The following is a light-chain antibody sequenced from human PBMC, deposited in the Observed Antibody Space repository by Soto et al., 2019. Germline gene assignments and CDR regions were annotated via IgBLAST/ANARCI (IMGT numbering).Light chain of an antibody. CDR3: QQSYSTPHT. CDR1: QSISTF. Sequence: DIQMTQSPSSLSASIGDRVTITCRASQSISTFLNWYQQRPGKAPKLLIYAASTLQSGVPSRCSGSGSGTDFTLTINILQPEDFATYYCQQSYSTPHTFGQGTKLEIK. V-gene: IGKV1-39*01. J-gene: IGKJ2*01. CDR2: AAS.